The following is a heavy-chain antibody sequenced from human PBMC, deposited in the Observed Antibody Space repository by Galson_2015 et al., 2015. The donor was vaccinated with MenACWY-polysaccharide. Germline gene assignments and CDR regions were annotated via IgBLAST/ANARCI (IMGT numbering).Heavy chain of an antibody. CDR1: GFTFSTSW. D-gene: IGHD5-12*01. J-gene: IGHJ4*02. CDR2: VKSDGSST. V-gene: IGHV3-74*01. CDR3: ARGYSAYD. Sequence: SLRLCCAASGFTFSTSWMHWVRQAPGKGLVWVSRVKSDGSSTNYADSVKGRFTISRDNAKNTLYLQMNSLRAEDTALYYCARGYSAYDWGQGTLVTVSA.